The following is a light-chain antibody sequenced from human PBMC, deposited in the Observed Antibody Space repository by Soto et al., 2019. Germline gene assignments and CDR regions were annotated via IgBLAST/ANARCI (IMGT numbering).Light chain of an antibody. J-gene: IGKJ5*01. CDR2: GAS. CDR3: QQYGGSPRIP. CDR1: ERLSSVY. Sequence: VVTQKPLSLPVNPGEPAILSCRASERLSSVYLAWYQQRPGQPPRLLIYGASNRATGIPDRFSGSGSGTDFTLIINRLEPEDVAIYYCQQYGGSPRIPFGQRARLAVK. V-gene: IGKV3-20*01.